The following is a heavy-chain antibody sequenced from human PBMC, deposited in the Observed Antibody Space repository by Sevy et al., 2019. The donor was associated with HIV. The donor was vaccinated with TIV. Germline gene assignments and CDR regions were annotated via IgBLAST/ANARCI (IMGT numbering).Heavy chain of an antibody. D-gene: IGHD3-10*01. V-gene: IGHV3-30*18. CDR3: AKERPRGWFDP. J-gene: IGHJ5*02. CDR1: GFTFSSYG. CDR2: ISYDGSNK. Sequence: GGSLRLSCAASGFTFSSYGMHWVRQAPGKGLEWVAVISYDGSNKYYADSVKGRFTISRDNSKNTLYLQMNSLRAEDTAVYYCAKERPRGWFDPWGQGTLVTVSS.